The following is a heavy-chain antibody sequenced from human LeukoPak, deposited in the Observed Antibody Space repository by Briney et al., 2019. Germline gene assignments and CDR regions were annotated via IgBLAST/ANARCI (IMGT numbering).Heavy chain of an antibody. V-gene: IGHV3-7*03. J-gene: IGHJ6*02. CDR1: GFTFSGFW. CDR2: INSDGSEG. CDR3: ARDGGVASSYYYYYYGMDV. D-gene: IGHD3-3*01. Sequence: GGSLRLSCAVSGFTFSGFWMSWSRQAPGKGLEWVASINSDGSEGYYADVVKGRFTISRDNAKNSLYLQMNSLRAEDTAVYYCARDGGVASSYYYYYYGMDVWGQGTTVTVSS.